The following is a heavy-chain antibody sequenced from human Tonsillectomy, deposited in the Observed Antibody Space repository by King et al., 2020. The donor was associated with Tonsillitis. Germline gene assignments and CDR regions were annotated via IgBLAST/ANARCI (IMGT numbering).Heavy chain of an antibody. CDR2: ISAYNGNT. V-gene: IGHV1-18*01. J-gene: IGHJ5*02. CDR3: ARDYVARVAYVQEGCWFDP. D-gene: IGHD3-10*02. CDR1: GYTFTSYG. Sequence: QLVQSGAEVKKPGASVKVSCKASGYTFTSYGISWVRQAPGQGLEWMGWISAYNGNTNYAQKLQGRVTMTTDTSTSTAYMELRSLRSDDTAVYYCARDYVARVAYVQEGCWFDPWGQGTLVTVSS.